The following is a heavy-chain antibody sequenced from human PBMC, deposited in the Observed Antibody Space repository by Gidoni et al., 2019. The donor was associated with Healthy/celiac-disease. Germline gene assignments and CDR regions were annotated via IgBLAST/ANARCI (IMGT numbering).Heavy chain of an antibody. V-gene: IGHV5-51*01. CDR3: AVSYCSGGSCYSDLNFPFDY. CDR2: IYPGDSDT. Sequence: EVQLVQSGAEVKKPGESLKISCKGSGYSFTSYWIGWVRQMPGKGLEWMGIIYPGDSDTRYSPSFQGQVTISADKSISTAYLQWSSLKASDTAMYYCAVSYCSGGSCYSDLNFPFDYWGQGTLVTVSS. J-gene: IGHJ4*02. CDR1: GYSFTSYW. D-gene: IGHD2-15*01.